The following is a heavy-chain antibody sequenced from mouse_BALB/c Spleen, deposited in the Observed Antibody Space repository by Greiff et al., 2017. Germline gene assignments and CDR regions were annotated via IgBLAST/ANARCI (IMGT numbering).Heavy chain of an antibody. CDR2: INPGSGGT. CDR1: GYAFTNYL. CDR3: ARSTMITTPFDY. V-gene: IGHV1-54*01. D-gene: IGHD2-4*01. J-gene: IGHJ2*01. Sequence: QVHVKQSGAELVRPGTSVKVSCKASGYAFTNYLIEWVKQRPGQGLEWIGVINPGSGGTNYNEKFKGKATLTADKSSSTAYMQLSSLTSDDSAVYFCARSTMITTPFDYWGQGTTLTVSS.